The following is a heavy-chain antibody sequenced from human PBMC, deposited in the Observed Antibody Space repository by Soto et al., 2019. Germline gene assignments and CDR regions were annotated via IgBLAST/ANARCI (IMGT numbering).Heavy chain of an antibody. CDR2: ISNDGSNK. V-gene: IGHV3-30*18. CDR3: AKCLYSGSYYSLGFDY. D-gene: IGHD1-26*01. J-gene: IGHJ4*02. CDR1: GFTFSSYG. Sequence: QVQLVESGGGVVQPGRSLRLSCAASGFTFSSYGMHWVRQAPGKGLEWVAVISNDGSNKYYADSVKGRFTISRDNSKNTLYLQMNSLRAEDTAVYYCAKCLYSGSYYSLGFDYWGQGTLVTVSS.